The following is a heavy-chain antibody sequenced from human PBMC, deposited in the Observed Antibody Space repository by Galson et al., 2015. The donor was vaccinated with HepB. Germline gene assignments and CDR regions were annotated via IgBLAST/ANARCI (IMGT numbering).Heavy chain of an antibody. J-gene: IGHJ4*02. CDR2: TYYRSKWYN. CDR1: GDSVSSNSAA. CDR3: AGQTDGYPNS. D-gene: IGHD5-24*01. V-gene: IGHV6-1*01. Sequence: CAISGDSVSSNSAAWSWIRQSPSRGLEWLGRTYYRSKWYNDYAVSVRGRITINPDTSKNQFSLHLNSVTPEDTAVYYCAGQTDGYPNSWGQGTLVTVSS.